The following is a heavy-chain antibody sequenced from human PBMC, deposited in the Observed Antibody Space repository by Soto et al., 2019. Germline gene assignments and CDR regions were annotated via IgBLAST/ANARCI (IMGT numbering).Heavy chain of an antibody. CDR1: GGSISSYY. CDR3: ARENKSLRFIWFDP. J-gene: IGHJ5*02. CDR2: IYYSGST. V-gene: IGHV4-59*01. D-gene: IGHD5-12*01. Sequence: PSETLSLTCTVSGGSISSYYWSWIRQPPGKGLEWIGYIYYSGSTNCNPSLKRRVTISVDTSKNQFSLKLSSVTAADTAVYYCARENKSLRFIWFDPWGQGTLVTVSS.